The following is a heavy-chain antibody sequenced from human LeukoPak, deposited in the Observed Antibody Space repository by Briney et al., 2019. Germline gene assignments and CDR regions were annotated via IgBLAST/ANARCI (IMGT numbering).Heavy chain of an antibody. CDR1: GYTFTSDA. V-gene: IGHV1-3*01. CDR3: ARVRGYSYGLCY. CDR2: INAGNGNT. J-gene: IGHJ4*02. Sequence: ASVKVSCKVSGYTFTSDAIHWVRQAPGQRLEWMGWINAGNGNTKYSQKFQGRVTITRDTSASTAYMELSSLRSEDTAVYYCARVRGYSYGLCYWGQGTLVTVSS. D-gene: IGHD5-18*01.